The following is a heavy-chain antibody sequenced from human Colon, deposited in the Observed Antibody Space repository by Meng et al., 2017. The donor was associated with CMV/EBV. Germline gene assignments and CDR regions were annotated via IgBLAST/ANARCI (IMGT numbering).Heavy chain of an antibody. CDR3: ARAGGHRPFDD. D-gene: IGHD2-15*01. CDR2: TYKSGRT. Sequence: TVTGDSISSGNSYWNWIRQPPGKGLEWLGYTYKSGRTYYNPSLRSRLTISVDTSKNQFSLNVSSVTVADTAVYYCARAGGHRPFDDWGQGTLVTVSS. V-gene: IGHV4-30-4*01. J-gene: IGHJ4*02. CDR1: GDSISSGNSY.